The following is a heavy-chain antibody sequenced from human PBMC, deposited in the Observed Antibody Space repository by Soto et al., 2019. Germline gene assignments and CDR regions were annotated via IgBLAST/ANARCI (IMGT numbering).Heavy chain of an antibody. Sequence: EVQLLESGGGLVQPGGSLRLSCAASGFTFSSYAMSWVRQAPGKGLEWVSAISGSGGSTYYADSVKGRFTISRDNSKNTLYLQMTSLRAEDTAVYYCAKDVYGDYDLGWFDPWGQGTLVTVSS. CDR2: ISGSGGST. J-gene: IGHJ5*02. D-gene: IGHD4-17*01. V-gene: IGHV3-23*01. CDR1: GFTFSSYA. CDR3: AKDVYGDYDLGWFDP.